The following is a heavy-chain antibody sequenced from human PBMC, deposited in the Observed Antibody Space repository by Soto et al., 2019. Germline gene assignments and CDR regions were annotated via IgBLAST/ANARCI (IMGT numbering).Heavy chain of an antibody. V-gene: IGHV3-23*01. CDR3: ASDWGDDSAFYDAFQV. D-gene: IGHD3-22*01. CDR1: GFSFSKFA. CDR2: ISADGEST. J-gene: IGHJ3*01. Sequence: ESVGGVVQPGGALRLSCAASGFSFSKFAVSWVRQAPGKGLEWVSAISADGESTFYVDSVKGRFTISRDNSKNALFLQMNALRVEDTAVYYCASDWGDDSAFYDAFQVWGQGTMVSVSS.